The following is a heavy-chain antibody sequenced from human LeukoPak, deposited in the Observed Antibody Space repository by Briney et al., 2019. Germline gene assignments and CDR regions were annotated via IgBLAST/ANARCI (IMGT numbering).Heavy chain of an antibody. D-gene: IGHD3-16*01. J-gene: IGHJ4*02. V-gene: IGHV3-48*01. CDR2: ISGSSITI. Sequence: PGGSLRLSCAASGFTFSSYWMSWVRQAPGRGLEWVAYISGSSITIYYADSVKGRFTISRDNAKNSLYLQMNSLRAEDTAVCYCARDGLNDPFDYWGQGTLVTVSS. CDR1: GFTFSSYW. CDR3: ARDGLNDPFDY.